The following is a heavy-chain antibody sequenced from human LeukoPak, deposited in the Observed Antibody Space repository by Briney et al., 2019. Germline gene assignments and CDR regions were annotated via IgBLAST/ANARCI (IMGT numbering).Heavy chain of an antibody. D-gene: IGHD2-15*01. CDR2: INTGKGNT. CDR1: GYTFTDYA. V-gene: IGHV1-3*04. Sequence: GASENVSCKASGYTFTDYAMHWVRQAPGERLEWMGWINTGKGNTKYSQKCQGRVTITMDTSASTAYMELSSLRSEDTAVYYCARDHVVGLASFDPWGQGTLVTVSS. J-gene: IGHJ5*02. CDR3: ARDHVVGLASFDP.